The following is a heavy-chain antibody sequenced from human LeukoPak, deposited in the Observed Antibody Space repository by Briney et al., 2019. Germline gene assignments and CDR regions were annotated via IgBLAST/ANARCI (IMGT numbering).Heavy chain of an antibody. J-gene: IGHJ4*02. V-gene: IGHV3-23*01. CDR3: AKASSSWYIGPFDY. CDR2: ISGSGGST. Sequence: PGGXXXXSCAAXXVTXXSXAMSWVRQAPGKGLEWVSXISGSGGSTYYADSVKGRVTISRDNTKKTVYMQIKRLRAEDTAVYYCAKASSSWYIGPFDYWGQGTLVTVSS. D-gene: IGHD6-13*01. CDR1: XVTXXSXA.